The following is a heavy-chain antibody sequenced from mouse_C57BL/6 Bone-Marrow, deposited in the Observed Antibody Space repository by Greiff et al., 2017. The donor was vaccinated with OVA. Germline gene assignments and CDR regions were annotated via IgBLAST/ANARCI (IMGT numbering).Heavy chain of an antibody. CDR3: ARSPTTVVAQLTGTKGVFFFDY. V-gene: IGHV1-64*01. J-gene: IGHJ2*01. Sequence: QVQLQQPGAELVKPGASVKLSCKASGYTFTSYWMHWVKQRPGQGLEWIGMIHPNSGSTNYNEKFKSKATLTVDKSSSTAYMQLSSLTSEDSAVYFCARSPTTVVAQLTGTKGVFFFDYWGQGTTLTVSS. D-gene: IGHD1-1*01. CDR1: GYTFTSYW. CDR2: IHPNSGST.